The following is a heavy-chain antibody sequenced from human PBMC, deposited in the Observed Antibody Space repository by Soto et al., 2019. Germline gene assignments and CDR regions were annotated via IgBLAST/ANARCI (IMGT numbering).Heavy chain of an antibody. J-gene: IGHJ6*02. CDR3: ARRPKSGSFHYYGVDV. V-gene: IGHV4-39*01. Sequence: SETLSLTCTVSGGSVSSSSYYWDWIRQPPGKGLEWIGHIYYNGRTYYNPSLKSRVTISVDTSKNQFSLNLNSVTAADTAVYYCARRPKSGSFHYYGVDVWGRGNTVTVSS. CDR1: GGSVSSSSYY. D-gene: IGHD1-26*01. CDR2: IYYNGRT.